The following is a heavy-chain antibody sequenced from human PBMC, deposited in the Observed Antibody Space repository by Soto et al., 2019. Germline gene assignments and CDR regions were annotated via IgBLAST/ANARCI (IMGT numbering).Heavy chain of an antibody. Sequence: QVHLVQSGAEVKSPGSAVKVSCKVSGAGDTFSNYGLNWMRQAPGQGLEWMGGTIPAFGTANYEQKFQGRVTINADTSTTTAYMELSSLRSDDTAVYYCWRHDKTALPPLDSWGQGTLVSVSS. J-gene: IGHJ4*02. CDR1: GAGDTFSNYG. V-gene: IGHV1-69*06. CDR2: TIPAFGTA. D-gene: IGHD1-1*01. CDR3: WRHDKTALPPLDS.